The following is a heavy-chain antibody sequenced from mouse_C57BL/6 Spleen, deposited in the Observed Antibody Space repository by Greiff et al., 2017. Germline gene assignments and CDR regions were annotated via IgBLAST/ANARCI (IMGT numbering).Heavy chain of an antibody. Sequence: EVQLQQSGPELVKPGASVKISCKASGYTFTDYYMNWVKQSHGKSLEWIGDINPNNGGTSYNQKFKGKATLTVDKSSSTAYMELRSLTSEDSAVYYCAREGNYSNYVWFAYWGQGTLVTVSA. D-gene: IGHD2-5*01. CDR1: GYTFTDYY. CDR3: AREGNYSNYVWFAY. J-gene: IGHJ3*01. CDR2: INPNNGGT. V-gene: IGHV1-26*01.